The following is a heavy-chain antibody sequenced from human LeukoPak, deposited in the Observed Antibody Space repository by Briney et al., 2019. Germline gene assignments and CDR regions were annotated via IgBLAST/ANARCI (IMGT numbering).Heavy chain of an antibody. CDR2: IVVGSGNT. CDR3: AACYRGGGDCYYSSVFDY. Sequence: ASVKVSCKASGFTFTSSAVQWVRQARGQRLEWIGWIVVGSGNTNYAQKFQERVTITRDMSTSTAYMELSSLRSEDTAVYYCAACYRGGGDCYYSSVFDYWGQGTLVTVSS. J-gene: IGHJ4*02. V-gene: IGHV1-58*01. D-gene: IGHD2-21*02. CDR1: GFTFTSSA.